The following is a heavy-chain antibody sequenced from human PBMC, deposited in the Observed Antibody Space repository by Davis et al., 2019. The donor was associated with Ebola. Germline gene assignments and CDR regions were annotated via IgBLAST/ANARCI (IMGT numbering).Heavy chain of an antibody. J-gene: IGHJ4*02. V-gene: IGHV3-30*19. Sequence: GESLKISCAASGFTFSSYAMHWARQAPGKGLEWVAVISYDGSNKYYADSVKGRFTISRDNSKNTLYLQMNSLRAEDTAVYYCARARGLGGSYPNYFDYWGQGTLVTVSS. CDR2: ISYDGSNK. CDR1: GFTFSSYA. CDR3: ARARGLGGSYPNYFDY. D-gene: IGHD3-16*01.